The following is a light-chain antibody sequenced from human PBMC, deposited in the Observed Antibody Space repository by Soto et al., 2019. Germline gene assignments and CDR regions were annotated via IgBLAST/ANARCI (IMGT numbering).Light chain of an antibody. CDR2: GAS. CDR1: QSVSTN. Sequence: ETVMTQSPATLSLSPGERATLSCRASQSVSTNLAWYQHKPGQAPRLLISGASTRATGLPARFSVSGSGTECTLTISRLKYEDGAVYYCQQYNNWTGTFGQGTKVDIK. CDR3: QQYNNWTGT. V-gene: IGKV3-15*01. J-gene: IGKJ1*01.